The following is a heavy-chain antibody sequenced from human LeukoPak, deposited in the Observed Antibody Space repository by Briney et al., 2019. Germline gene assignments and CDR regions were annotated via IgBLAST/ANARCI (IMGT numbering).Heavy chain of an antibody. D-gene: IGHD3-3*01. CDR2: INTNTGNP. J-gene: IGHJ6*03. V-gene: IGHV7-4-1*02. CDR3: AREDYDFWSGYYGNFPMDV. CDR1: GYTFTSYA. Sequence: ASVKVSCKACGYTFTSYAMNWVRQVPGQGLEWMGRINTNTGNPTYAQGFTGRFVFSLDTSVSTAYLQISSLKAEDTAVYYCAREDYDFWSGYYGNFPMDVWGKGTTVTVSS.